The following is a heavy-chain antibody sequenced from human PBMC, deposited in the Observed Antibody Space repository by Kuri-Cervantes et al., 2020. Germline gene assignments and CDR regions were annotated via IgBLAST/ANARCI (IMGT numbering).Heavy chain of an antibody. D-gene: IGHD6-19*01. CDR1: DAPIGIFY. CDR2: IYPSGSA. V-gene: IGHV4-4*07. CDR3: ASTSGLSGSALDS. Sequence: SETLSLTCSVSDAPIGIFYWSWIRLPAGKGLEWIGRIYPSGSAHYNPSLKSRLTISLDKSKKHFSLTLTSVTAADTAVYYCASTSGLSGSALDSWGQGTLVTVSS. J-gene: IGHJ5*01.